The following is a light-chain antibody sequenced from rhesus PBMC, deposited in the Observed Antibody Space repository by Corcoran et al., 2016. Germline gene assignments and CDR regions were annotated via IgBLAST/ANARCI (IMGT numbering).Light chain of an antibody. V-gene: IGLV2-32*01. CDR2: EVS. J-gene: IGLJ1*01. CDR3: CSYADTYTYI. Sequence: QAALTKPRSVSGSPGQSVTISCTGTSSDIGGYNYVSWYQQHPGTAPKLMIYEVSKRPSGVSDRFSGSKSGNTASLTISGLQAEDEADYYCCSYADTYTYIFGAGTRLTVL. CDR1: SSDIGGYNY.